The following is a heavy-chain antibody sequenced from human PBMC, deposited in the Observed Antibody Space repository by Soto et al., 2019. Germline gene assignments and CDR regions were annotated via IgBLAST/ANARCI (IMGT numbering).Heavy chain of an antibody. J-gene: IGHJ1*01. V-gene: IGHV4-38-2*01. D-gene: IGHD2-2*01. Sequence: SETLSLTCAVSGYSISSGYYWGWIRQPPGKGLEWIGTIYHSGSTFHNPSLKSRVTISVDTSKNQFSLRLRSVTAADTAVYYCAVGYCSSTTCSREYFQHWGQGTLVTVSS. CDR1: GYSISSGYY. CDR2: IYHSGST. CDR3: AVGYCSSTTCSREYFQH.